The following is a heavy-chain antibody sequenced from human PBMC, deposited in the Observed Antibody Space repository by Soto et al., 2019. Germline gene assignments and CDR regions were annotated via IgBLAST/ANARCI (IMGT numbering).Heavy chain of an antibody. CDR3: ARHGPPTNWNYSIDNWFDP. CDR1: GGSISSISYY. Sequence: SETLSLTCTVSGGSISSISYYWGLIRQPPGKGREWIGSIYYSRSTYYNPSLKSRVTISVDTSKNQFSLKLSSVTAADTAVYYCARHGPPTNWNYSIDNWFDPWGQGTLVTVSS. D-gene: IGHD1-7*01. CDR2: IYYSRST. J-gene: IGHJ5*02. V-gene: IGHV4-39*01.